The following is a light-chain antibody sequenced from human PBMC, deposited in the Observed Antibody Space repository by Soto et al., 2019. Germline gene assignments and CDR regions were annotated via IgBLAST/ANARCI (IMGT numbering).Light chain of an antibody. CDR2: DAS. Sequence: EIVLTQSPATLSLSPGERATLSCRASQSVSSYLAWYQQKPGQAPRLLIYDASNRATGIPARFSGSWSGTDFTLTIISLEPEDFAVYYCQQRSNWITFSQGTRLEIK. J-gene: IGKJ5*01. CDR3: QQRSNWIT. V-gene: IGKV3-11*01. CDR1: QSVSSY.